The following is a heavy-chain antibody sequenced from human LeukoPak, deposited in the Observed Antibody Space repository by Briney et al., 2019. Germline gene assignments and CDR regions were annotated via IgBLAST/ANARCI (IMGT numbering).Heavy chain of an antibody. J-gene: IGHJ4*02. CDR3: TRDHTLPPPYYFDY. V-gene: IGHV3-49*03. Sequence: GSLRLSCTASGFTFGDYAMSRFRQAPGKGLEWVGFIRSKAYGGTTEYAASVKGRFTISRDDSKSIAYLQMNSLKTEDTAVYYCTRDHTLPPPYYFDYWGQGTLVTVSS. CDR2: IRSKAYGGTT. D-gene: IGHD2-2*02. CDR1: GFTFGDYA.